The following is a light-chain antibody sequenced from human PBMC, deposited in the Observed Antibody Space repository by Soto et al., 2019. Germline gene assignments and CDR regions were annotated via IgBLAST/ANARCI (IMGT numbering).Light chain of an antibody. J-gene: IGKJ4*01. CDR2: GAS. CDR3: QQSYSTPLT. CDR1: ETITYY. Sequence: DLQMTQSPSSLSASVGDRVTITCRASETITYYLNWYQQKPGKAPKLLIYGASSLQSGVPSRFSGRGSGTDFTLTITSPQLEDFATYYCQQSYSTPLTFGGGTKVEI. V-gene: IGKV1-39*01.